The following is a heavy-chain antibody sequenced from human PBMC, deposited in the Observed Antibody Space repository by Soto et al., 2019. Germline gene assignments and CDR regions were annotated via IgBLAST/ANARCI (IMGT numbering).Heavy chain of an antibody. V-gene: IGHV3-33*01. CDR2: IWYDGSNK. J-gene: IGHJ3*02. CDR3: ARSRYCSGGSCYTAFDI. CDR1: GFTFSSYG. D-gene: IGHD2-15*01. Sequence: GGSLRLSCAASGFTFSSYGMHWVRQAPGKGLEWVAVIWYDGSNKYYADSVKGRFTISVDTSKNQFSLKLTSMTAADTAVYYCARSRYCSGGSCYTAFDIWGQGTMVTVSS.